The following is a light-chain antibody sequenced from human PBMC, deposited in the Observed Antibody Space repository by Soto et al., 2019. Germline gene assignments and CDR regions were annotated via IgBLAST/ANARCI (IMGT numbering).Light chain of an antibody. CDR3: TSYTSSGTHVI. V-gene: IGLV2-14*01. J-gene: IGLJ2*01. CDR2: EVS. Sequence: QSALTQPASVSGSPGQSITISCTGTSSDVGGYTYVSWFHVSWYQQHPGKAPKLIIYEVSNRPSGVSIRFSGSKSGNTASLTISGLQPEDEAHYYCTSYTSSGTHVIFGGGTKVTVL. CDR1: SSDVGGYTY.